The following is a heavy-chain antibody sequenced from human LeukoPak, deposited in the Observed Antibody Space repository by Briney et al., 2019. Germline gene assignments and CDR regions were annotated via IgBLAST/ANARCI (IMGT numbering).Heavy chain of an antibody. CDR2: IIPIFGTA. CDR3: ARSPRIAAASFDI. D-gene: IGHD6-13*01. CDR1: GGTFSSYA. V-gene: IGHV1-69*01. Sequence: SVKVSCRASGGTFSSYAISWVRQAPGQGLEWMGGIIPIFGTANYAQKFQGRVTITADESTSTAYMELSSLRSEDTAVYYRARSPRIAAASFDIWGQGTMVTVSS. J-gene: IGHJ3*02.